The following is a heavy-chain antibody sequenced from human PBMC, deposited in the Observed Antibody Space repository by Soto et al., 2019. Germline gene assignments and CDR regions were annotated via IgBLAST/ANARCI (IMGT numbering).Heavy chain of an antibody. J-gene: IGHJ4*02. CDR1: GFSLSTTGVG. Sequence: QITLKESGPTLVKPTQTLTLTCTFSGFSLSTTGVGVGWIRQPPGKALEWLALIFWDDDKRYSPSLKSRLTITKDTSKNQVVLTMTKMDPVDTATYYCASSTGYRIFDCWGQGTLVAVSS. CDR3: ASSTGYRIFDC. D-gene: IGHD3-9*01. CDR2: IFWDDDK. V-gene: IGHV2-5*02.